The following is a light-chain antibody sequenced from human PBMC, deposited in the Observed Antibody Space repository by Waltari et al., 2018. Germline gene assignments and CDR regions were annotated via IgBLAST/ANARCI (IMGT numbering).Light chain of an antibody. Sequence: QSALTQPASVSGSPGQSITISCTGSSSDAGGADSVSWYEDHPGQAPKVIIYDVNKRPSGVSDRFSGSKSGNTASLTISGLQAEDEATFYCSSQSTKNGVIFGGGTKVTVL. CDR1: SSDAGGADS. V-gene: IGLV2-14*03. CDR3: SSQSTKNGVI. CDR2: DVN. J-gene: IGLJ2*01.